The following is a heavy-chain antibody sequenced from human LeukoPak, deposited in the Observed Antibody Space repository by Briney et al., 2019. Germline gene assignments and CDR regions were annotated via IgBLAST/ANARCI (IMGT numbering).Heavy chain of an antibody. V-gene: IGHV4-38-2*02. J-gene: IGHJ5*02. CDR2: GYHSGST. D-gene: IGHD3-3*01. Sequence: SETLSLTCPVSGYSISSGYYWAWIRQPPGKGLEWIGNGYHSGSTYYNPSLKSRVTILVGTSKNQLSLNLTSVTAADTALYYCARARAIFGVVFDPWGRGTLVTVSS. CDR1: GYSISSGYY. CDR3: ARARAIFGVVFDP.